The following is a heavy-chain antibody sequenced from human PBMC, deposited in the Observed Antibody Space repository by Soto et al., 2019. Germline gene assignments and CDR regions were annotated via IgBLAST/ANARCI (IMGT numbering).Heavy chain of an antibody. CDR1: GFNFKDYW. J-gene: IGHJ3*01. CDR3: ARDRNYHLSGYYDAFDV. D-gene: IGHD3-9*01. V-gene: IGHV3-7*01. Sequence: EVQLVESGGGLVQPGGSLRLSCAGSGFNFKDYWMTWVRQAPGKGLEWLANIGEDGGISNYVDSVKGRFTISRDNVKNSLALQINSLRAEDTAVYYCARDRNYHLSGYYDAFDVWGQGTVVTVSS. CDR2: IGEDGGIS.